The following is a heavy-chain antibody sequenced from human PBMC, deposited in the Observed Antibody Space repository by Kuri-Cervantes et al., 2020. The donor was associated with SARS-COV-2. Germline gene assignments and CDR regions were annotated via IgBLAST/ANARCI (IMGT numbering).Heavy chain of an antibody. J-gene: IGHJ4*02. V-gene: IGHV3-11*04. CDR1: GFTFSDYY. Sequence: GGSLRLSCAASGFTFSDYYMSWIRQAPGKGLEWVSYISSGGSAIYYADSVKGRFTISRDNAKNSLFLQMNSLRAEDTAVYYCARGPYSGGWDLDYWGQGTLVTVSS. CDR2: ISSGGSAI. D-gene: IGHD6-19*01. CDR3: ARGPYSGGWDLDY.